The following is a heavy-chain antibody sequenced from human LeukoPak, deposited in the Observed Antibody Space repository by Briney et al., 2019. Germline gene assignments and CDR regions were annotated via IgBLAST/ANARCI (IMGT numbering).Heavy chain of an antibody. CDR1: GYTFSRHG. Sequence: ASVKVSCKTSGYTFSRHGITWVRQAPGQGPEWMGWVSGYNGDTNYAKSVRGRVTMTTDTSTNTAYMELRSLRSDDTAVYYCARVNPTRPPDDYWGQGTLVTVSS. CDR3: ARVNPTRPPDDY. J-gene: IGHJ4*02. CDR2: VSGYNGDT. V-gene: IGHV1-18*01.